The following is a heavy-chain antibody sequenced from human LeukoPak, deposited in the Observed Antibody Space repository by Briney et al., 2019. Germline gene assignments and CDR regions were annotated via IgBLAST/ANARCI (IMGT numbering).Heavy chain of an antibody. CDR1: GFTFSDYY. D-gene: IGHD3-10*01. CDR3: ARESVLLWFGVDY. V-gene: IGHV3-11*04. J-gene: IGHJ4*02. Sequence: GGSLRLSCAASGFTFSDYYMSWIRQAPGKGLEWVSYISSSSYTIYYADSVKGRFTISRDNAKNSVYLQMNSLRAEDTAVYYCARESVLLWFGVDYWGQGTLVTVSS. CDR2: ISSSSYTI.